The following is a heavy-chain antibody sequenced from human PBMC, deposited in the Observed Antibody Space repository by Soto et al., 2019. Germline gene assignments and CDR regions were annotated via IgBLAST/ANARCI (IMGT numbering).Heavy chain of an antibody. CDR1: GGSFGKSA. J-gene: IGHJ4*02. CDR2: FIPVYRTL. Sequence: SVKVSCTASGGSFGKSAINWVRQTPGQGLEWLGGFIPVYRTLNYAQKFQGRVTITADESTGTAYMTLSSLASDDTAVYYCATGVIWIGYFTVDSWGQGTRVTVSS. D-gene: IGHD3-3*01. V-gene: IGHV1-69*13. CDR3: ATGVIWIGYFTVDS.